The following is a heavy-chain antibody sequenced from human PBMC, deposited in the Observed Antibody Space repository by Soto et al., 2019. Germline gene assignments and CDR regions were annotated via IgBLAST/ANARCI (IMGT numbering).Heavy chain of an antibody. V-gene: IGHV1-69*13. CDR1: GGTFSSYA. CDR3: ARESSSRYPYYYGMDV. J-gene: IGHJ6*02. D-gene: IGHD6-13*01. CDR2: IIPIFGTA. Sequence: SVKVSCKASGGTFSSYATSWVRQAPGQGLEWMGGIIPIFGTANYAQKFQGRVTITADESTSTAYMELSSLRSEDTAVYYCARESSSRYPYYYGMDVWGQGTTVTVSS.